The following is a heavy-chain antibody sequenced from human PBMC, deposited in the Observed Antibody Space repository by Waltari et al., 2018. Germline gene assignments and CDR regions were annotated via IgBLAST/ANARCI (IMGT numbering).Heavy chain of an antibody. CDR2: IFSNDEK. D-gene: IGHD3-3*01. Sequence: QVTLKESGPVLVKPTETLTLTCTVSGFSLSNARMGVSWIRQPPGKALEWLAHIFSNDEKSYSTSLKSRLTISKDTSKSQVVLTMTNMDPVDTATYYCARILLAYDCWSGYSMYYFDYCGQGTLVTVSS. V-gene: IGHV2-26*01. J-gene: IGHJ4*02. CDR3: ARILLAYDCWSGYSMYYFDY. CDR1: GFSLSNARMG.